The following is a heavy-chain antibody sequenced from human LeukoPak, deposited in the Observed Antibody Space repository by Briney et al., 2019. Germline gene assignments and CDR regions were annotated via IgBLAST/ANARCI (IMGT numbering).Heavy chain of an antibody. CDR2: IYHSGST. CDR3: ARRGSSGYYPPFDY. CDR1: GYSISSGYY. Sequence: SETLSLTCSVSGYSISSGYYWGWHRQPPGKGLEWIGSIYHSGSTYYNPSLKSRVTISVDKSKNQFSLKLSSVTAADTAVYYCARRGSSGYYPPFDYWGQGTLVTVSS. J-gene: IGHJ4*02. V-gene: IGHV4-38-2*01. D-gene: IGHD3-22*01.